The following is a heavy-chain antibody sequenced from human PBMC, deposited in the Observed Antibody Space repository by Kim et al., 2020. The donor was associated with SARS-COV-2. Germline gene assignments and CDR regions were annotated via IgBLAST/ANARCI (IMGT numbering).Heavy chain of an antibody. D-gene: IGHD6-13*01. Sequence: GGSLRLSCAASGFTLSRNGMHWVRQPPGKGLEWVAIISSDGSHKHYADSVKGRFTISRDISKNTLYLQMNSLRAEDTAMYYCAKDRFSSSWFDYWGQGTL. J-gene: IGHJ5*01. CDR3: AKDRFSSSWFDY. CDR1: GFTLSRNG. CDR2: ISSDGSHK. V-gene: IGHV3-30*18.